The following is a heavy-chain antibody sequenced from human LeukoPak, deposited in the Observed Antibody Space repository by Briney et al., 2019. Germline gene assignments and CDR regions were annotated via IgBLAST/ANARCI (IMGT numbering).Heavy chain of an antibody. CDR2: ISSDASKK. Sequence: PGGSLRLSCAASGFTFSSYAIHWVRQAPGKGLEWVAIISSDASKKYYADSVKGRFTISRDNSKNTLNLQMNSLRDEDTAVYYCAKADSSSCPDYWGQGTLVTVSS. V-gene: IGHV3-30*18. CDR1: GFTFSSYA. J-gene: IGHJ4*02. CDR3: AKADSSSCPDY. D-gene: IGHD6-13*01.